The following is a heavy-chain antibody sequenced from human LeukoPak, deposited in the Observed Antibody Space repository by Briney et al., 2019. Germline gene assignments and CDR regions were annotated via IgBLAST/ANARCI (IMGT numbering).Heavy chain of an antibody. CDR3: ATDSRELVLWYHFDY. V-gene: IGHV1-24*01. CDR1: GYILTELS. J-gene: IGHJ4*02. D-gene: IGHD1-7*01. Sequence: ASVKVSCKVSGYILTELSMHWVRQAPGNGLEWMGGFDHVDGETSYTQKFQGRVTMTEDTSTDTAYMELSSLRSEDTAVYYCATDSRELVLWYHFDYWGQGTLVTVSS. CDR2: FDHVDGET.